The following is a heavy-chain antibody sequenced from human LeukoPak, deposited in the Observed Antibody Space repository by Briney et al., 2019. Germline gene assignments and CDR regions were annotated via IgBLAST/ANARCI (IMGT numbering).Heavy chain of an antibody. J-gene: IGHJ4*02. CDR1: GFTFSSYE. V-gene: IGHV3-48*03. D-gene: IGHD3-22*01. CDR3: ARSDYDSSGYGHFDY. Sequence: PGGSLRLSCAASGFTFSSYEMNWVRQAPGKGLEWVSYISSSGSTIYYADSVKGRFTISRGNAKNSLYLQMNSLRAEDTAVYYCARSDYDSSGYGHFDYWGQGTLVTVSS. CDR2: ISSSGSTI.